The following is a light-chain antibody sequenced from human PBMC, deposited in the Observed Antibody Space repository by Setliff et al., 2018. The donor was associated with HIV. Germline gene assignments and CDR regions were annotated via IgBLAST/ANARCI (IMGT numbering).Light chain of an antibody. CDR3: SSYRSSSGLV. Sequence: QSALTQPASVSGSPGQSITISCTGTSSDVCGYNYVSWYQQHPGKAPKLMIYDVNNRPSGISHRFSGSKSGNTASLTISGLQAGDEADYYCSSYRSSSGLVFGGGTKVTVL. V-gene: IGLV2-14*03. CDR1: SSDVCGYNY. J-gene: IGLJ2*01. CDR2: DVN.